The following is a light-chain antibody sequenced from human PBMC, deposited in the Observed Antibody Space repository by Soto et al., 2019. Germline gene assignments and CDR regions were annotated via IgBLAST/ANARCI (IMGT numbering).Light chain of an antibody. Sequence: DIQLTQSPSSLSASVGDRVALTCLASQSISSYLNWYQQKPGKAPKLLIYAAFSLQSGVPSRFSGSGSGTDFTLTISSLQPEDFATYYCQHFKSFPITFGQGTKVDIK. V-gene: IGKV1-39*01. CDR3: QHFKSFPIT. CDR1: QSISSY. J-gene: IGKJ1*01. CDR2: AAF.